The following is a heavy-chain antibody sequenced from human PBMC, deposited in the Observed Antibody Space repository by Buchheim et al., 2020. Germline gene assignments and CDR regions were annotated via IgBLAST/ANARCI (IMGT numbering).Heavy chain of an antibody. CDR2: INPNSGGT. CDR1: GYTFTGYY. J-gene: IGHJ6*03. Sequence: QVQLVQSGAEVKKPGASVKVSCKASGYTFTGYYMHWVRQAPGQGLEWMGWINPNSGGTNYAQKFQGWVTMTRDTSISTAYMELSRLRSDDTAVYYCARGTHYDFWSGYYPYYYYMDVWGKGTT. V-gene: IGHV1-2*04. CDR3: ARGTHYDFWSGYYPYYYYMDV. D-gene: IGHD3-3*01.